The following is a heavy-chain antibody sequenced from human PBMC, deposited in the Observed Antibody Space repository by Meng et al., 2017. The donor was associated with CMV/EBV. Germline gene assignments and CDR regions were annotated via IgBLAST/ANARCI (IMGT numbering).Heavy chain of an antibody. CDR3: ARGPISPRYCSSTSCRYWFDP. V-gene: IGHV1-8*03. Sequence: ASVKVSCKASGYTFTSYDINWVRQATGQGLEWMGWMNPNSGNTGYAQKFQGRVTITRNTSISTAYMELSSPRSEDTAVYYCARGPISPRYCSSTSCRYWFDPWGQGTLVTVSS. J-gene: IGHJ5*02. D-gene: IGHD2-2*01. CDR2: MNPNSGNT. CDR1: GYTFTSYD.